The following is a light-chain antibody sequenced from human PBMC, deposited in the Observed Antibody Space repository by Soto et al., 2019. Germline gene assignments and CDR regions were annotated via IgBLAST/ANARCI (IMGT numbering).Light chain of an antibody. CDR2: AAS. V-gene: IGKV1-39*01. J-gene: IGKJ1*01. Sequence: DIQMTQSPSSLSASVGDRVTITCRASETIAGYVNWYQQRPGKAPKLLIYAASTLQSGVPSRFGGSGSGTDFTLTITSLQPEDFATYFCQQTYNPPRTFGQGTRL. CDR3: QQTYNPPRT. CDR1: ETIAGY.